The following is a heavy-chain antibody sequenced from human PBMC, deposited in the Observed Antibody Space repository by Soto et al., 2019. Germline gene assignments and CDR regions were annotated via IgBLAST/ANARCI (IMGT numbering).Heavy chain of an antibody. CDR1: GGSISSYY. D-gene: IGHD6-6*01. J-gene: IGHJ6*02. CDR2: IYYSGST. Sequence: PSETLSLTCTVSGGSISSYYWSWIRQPPGKGLEWIGYIYYSGSTNYNPSLKSRVTISVDTSKNQFSLKLSSVTAADTAVYYCARVDSSSSWFYYYGMDVWGQGTTVTVS. CDR3: ARVDSSSSWFYYYGMDV. V-gene: IGHV4-59*01.